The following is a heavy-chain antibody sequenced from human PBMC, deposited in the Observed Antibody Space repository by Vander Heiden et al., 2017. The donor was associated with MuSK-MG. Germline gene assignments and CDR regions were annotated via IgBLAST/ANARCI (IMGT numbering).Heavy chain of an antibody. CDR3: AREFSRIWFGGGYGMEL. J-gene: IGHJ6*02. D-gene: IGHD3-10*01. V-gene: IGHV3-30*01. CDR2: ISNDGSHI. Sequence: GFTFSSRIMNWVRRAPGKGLEWVAVISNDGSHINYLESVKGRFTVARDNSKSTLFLHMNSLRVEDTAVYYCAREFSRIWFGGGYGMELWGPGTKGTVSS. CDR1: GFTFSSRI.